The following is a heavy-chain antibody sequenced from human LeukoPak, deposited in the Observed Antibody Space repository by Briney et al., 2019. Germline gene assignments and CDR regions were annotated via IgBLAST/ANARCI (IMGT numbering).Heavy chain of an antibody. J-gene: IGHJ4*02. V-gene: IGHV3-48*03. CDR3: ARDKIVGATHLDY. D-gene: IGHD1-26*01. CDR1: GFIFSSYE. Sequence: GGSLRLSCAASGFIFSSYEMNWVRQAPGKGLEWVSYISSSGSTIYYADSVKGRFTISRDNAKNSLYLQMNSLRAEDTAVYYCARDKIVGATHLDYWGQGTLVTVSS. CDR2: ISSSGSTI.